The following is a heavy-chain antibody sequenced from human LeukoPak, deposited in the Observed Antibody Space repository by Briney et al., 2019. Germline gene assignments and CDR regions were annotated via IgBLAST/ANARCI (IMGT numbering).Heavy chain of an antibody. Sequence: PGGSLRLSCAASGFTFSSYAMSWVRQAPGKGLEWVSAISGSGGSTYYADSVKGRFTISRDNSKNTLYLQMNSLRAEDTAVYYCASEDYYDSSGYGAFDIWGQGTMDTVSS. D-gene: IGHD3-22*01. CDR2: ISGSGGST. CDR1: GFTFSSYA. CDR3: ASEDYYDSSGYGAFDI. V-gene: IGHV3-23*01. J-gene: IGHJ3*02.